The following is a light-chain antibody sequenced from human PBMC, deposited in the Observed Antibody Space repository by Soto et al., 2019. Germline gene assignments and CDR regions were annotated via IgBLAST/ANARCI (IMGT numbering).Light chain of an antibody. V-gene: IGLV2-8*01. CDR3: SSYAGSNNFV. J-gene: IGLJ1*01. CDR1: SSDVGGYHY. Sequence: QSVLTQPPSASGSPGQSVTISCTGTSSDVGGYHYVSWYQQHPGKAPKLMIYEVNERPSGVPDRFSGSKSGNTASLTVSGLQAEDEADYYCSSYAGSNNFVFGTGTKLTVL. CDR2: EVN.